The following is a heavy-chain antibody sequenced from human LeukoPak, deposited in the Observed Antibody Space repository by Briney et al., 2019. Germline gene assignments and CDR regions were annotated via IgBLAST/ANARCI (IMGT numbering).Heavy chain of an antibody. Sequence: GGSLRLSCAASGFTLGTSAMTWVRQAPGKGLEWVSSISGSRDSTYYADSVKGRFTISRDTSKNTLYLQMSGLRAEDTALYYCAGGVGPSSFAGSWGQGTQVTVSS. CDR1: GFTLGTSA. J-gene: IGHJ4*02. D-gene: IGHD3-10*01. CDR3: AGGVGPSSFAGS. CDR2: ISGSRDST. V-gene: IGHV3-23*01.